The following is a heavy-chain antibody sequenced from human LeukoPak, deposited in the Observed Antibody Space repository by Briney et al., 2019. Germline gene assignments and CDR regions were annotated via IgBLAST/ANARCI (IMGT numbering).Heavy chain of an antibody. CDR2: FSAYNGNT. Sequence: ASVKLSCKASGYTFTSYGISWVRQAPGQGLEWMGGFSAYNGNTNYAQKLQGRVTMTTDTSTSTAYMELRSLRSDDTAVYYCARDRKYYYDSSGYFAFDYWGQGTLVTVSS. CDR3: ARDRKYYYDSSGYFAFDY. D-gene: IGHD3-22*01. J-gene: IGHJ4*02. CDR1: GYTFTSYG. V-gene: IGHV1-18*01.